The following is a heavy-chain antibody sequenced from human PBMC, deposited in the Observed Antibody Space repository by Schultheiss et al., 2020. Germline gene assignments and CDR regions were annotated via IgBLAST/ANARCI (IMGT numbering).Heavy chain of an antibody. CDR1: GGSISSGGYF. CDR3: ARYDYYYGMNV. J-gene: IGHJ6*02. V-gene: IGHV4-31*03. CDR2: IYYSGST. Sequence: SQTLSLTCTVSGGSISSGGYFWNWIRQHPGKGLEWIGYIYYSGSTYYNPSLKSRVTISVDTSKNQFSLKLSSVTAADTAVYYCARYDYYYGMNVWGQGTTVTLSS.